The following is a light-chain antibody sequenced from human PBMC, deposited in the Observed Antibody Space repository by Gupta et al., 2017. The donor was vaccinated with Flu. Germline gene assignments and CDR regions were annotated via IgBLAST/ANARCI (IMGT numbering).Light chain of an antibody. J-gene: IGKJ2*01. CDR3: QHYCHLPRA. CDR1: QDISKW. CDR2: DAS. Sequence: PSSLSASVGDRVTITGQASQDISKWVDWYQQKSVKAPKILIYDASNVETGVPTRFSGRGCGTEFALTISSLQPEDIAKYYGQHYCHLPRAFGQGTKVEIK. V-gene: IGKV1-33*01.